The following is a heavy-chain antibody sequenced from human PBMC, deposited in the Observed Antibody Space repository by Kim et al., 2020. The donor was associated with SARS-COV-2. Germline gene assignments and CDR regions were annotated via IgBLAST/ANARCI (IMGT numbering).Heavy chain of an antibody. CDR2: ISGSGGST. V-gene: IGHV3-23*01. J-gene: IGHJ6*02. CDR1: GFTFSSYA. CDR3: AKDSGSGWLFPTMDV. Sequence: GGSLRLSCAASGFTFSSYAMSWVRQAPGKGLEWVSAISGSGGSTYYADSVKGRFTISRDNSKNTLYLQMNSLRAEDTAVYYCAKDSGSGWLFPTMDVWGQGTTVTVSS. D-gene: IGHD6-19*01.